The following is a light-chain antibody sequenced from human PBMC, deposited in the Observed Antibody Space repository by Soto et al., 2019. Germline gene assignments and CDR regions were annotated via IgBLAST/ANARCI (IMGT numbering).Light chain of an antibody. J-gene: IGLJ2*01. CDR2: QNI. CDR3: QAWDSSTVV. CDR1: KLGDKF. V-gene: IGLV3-1*01. Sequence: SYELTQPSSVSVSPGQTASITCSGDKLGDKFACWYQHKPGQSPVLVLYQNIKRPSGIPERFSGSSSANTATLTISGTQAMDEADYYCQAWDSSTVVFGGGTKLTVL.